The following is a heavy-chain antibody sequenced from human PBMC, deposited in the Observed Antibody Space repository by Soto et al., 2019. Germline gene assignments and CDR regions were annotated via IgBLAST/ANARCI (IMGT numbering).Heavy chain of an antibody. CDR3: ARDILRYFDWLSFQGFDY. D-gene: IGHD3-9*01. J-gene: IGHJ4*02. Sequence: QVQLVESGGGVVQPGRSLRLSCAASGFTFSSYGMHWLRQAPGKGLEWVAVIWYDGSNKYYADSVKGRFTISRDNSKNTLYLQMNSLRAEDTAVYYCARDILRYFDWLSFQGFDYWGQGTLVTVSS. CDR2: IWYDGSNK. CDR1: GFTFSSYG. V-gene: IGHV3-33*01.